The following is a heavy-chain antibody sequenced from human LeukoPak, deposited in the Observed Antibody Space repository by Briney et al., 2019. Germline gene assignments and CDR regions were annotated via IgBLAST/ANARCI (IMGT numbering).Heavy chain of an antibody. CDR1: GYTFTSYG. CDR3: ARDLRGSSSWYDY. J-gene: IGHJ4*02. CDR2: IIPILGIT. V-gene: IGHV1-69*04. Sequence: SVQVSCKASGYTFTSYGISWVRQAPGQGLEWMGRIIPILGITNYAQKFQGRVTITADKSTNTAYMELSSLRSEDTAVFYCARDLRGSSSWYDYWGQGTLVTVSS. D-gene: IGHD6-13*01.